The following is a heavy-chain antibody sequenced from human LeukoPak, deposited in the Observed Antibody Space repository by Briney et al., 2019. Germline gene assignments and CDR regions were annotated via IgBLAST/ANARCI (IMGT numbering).Heavy chain of an antibody. Sequence: ASVKVSCKASGYTFTGYYMHWVRQAPGQGLEWMGWINPNDGGTHFARKFQDRVTMTRDTSTTTAYMEVSSLRSDDTAVYYCARDGITVTKNAFDIWGQGTMVTVSS. CDR1: GYTFTGYY. D-gene: IGHD4-17*01. J-gene: IGHJ3*02. V-gene: IGHV1-2*02. CDR3: ARDGITVTKNAFDI. CDR2: INPNDGGT.